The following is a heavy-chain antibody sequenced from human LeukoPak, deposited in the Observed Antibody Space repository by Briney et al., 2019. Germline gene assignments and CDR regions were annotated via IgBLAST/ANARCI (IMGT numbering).Heavy chain of an antibody. D-gene: IGHD3-10*01. J-gene: IGHJ5*02. V-gene: IGHV3-21*04. CDR1: GFTFSSYS. CDR3: ARDVRSMVRGVIIEGDWFDP. CDR2: ISSSSSYI. Sequence: PGGSLRLSCAASGFTFSSYSMNWVRQAPGKGLEWVSFISSSSSYIYYADSVKGRFTISRDNAKNSLYLQMNSLRAEDTAVYYCARDVRSMVRGVIIEGDWFDPWGQGTLVTVSS.